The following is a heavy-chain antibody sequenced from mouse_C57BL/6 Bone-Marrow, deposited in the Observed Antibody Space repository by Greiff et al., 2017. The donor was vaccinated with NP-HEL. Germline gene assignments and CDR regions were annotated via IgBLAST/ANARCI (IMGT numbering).Heavy chain of an antibody. V-gene: IGHV1-26*01. CDR2: INPNNGGT. CDR1: GYTFTDYY. D-gene: IGHD1-1*01. CDR3: ARDYGSNGDY. J-gene: IGHJ2*01. Sequence: EVQLQQSGPELVKPGASVKISCKASGYTFTDYYMNWVKQSHGQSLEWIGDINPNNGGTSYNQKFKGKATLTVDKSSSTAYMELRSLTSEDSAVYYCARDYGSNGDYWGQGTTLTVSS.